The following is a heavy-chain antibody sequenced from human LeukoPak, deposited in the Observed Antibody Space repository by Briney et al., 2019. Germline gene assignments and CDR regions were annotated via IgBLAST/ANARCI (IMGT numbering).Heavy chain of an antibody. CDR1: GGSISSSNW. D-gene: IGHD1-26*01. J-gene: IGHJ4*02. CDR3: ARVGSYFGIDY. Sequence: SETLSLTCAVSGGSISSSNWWSWVRQPPGKGLEWIGEIYHSGGTNYNPSLKSRVTISVGKSKNQFSLKLSSVTAADTAVYYCARVGSYFGIDYWGQGTLVTVSS. V-gene: IGHV4-4*02. CDR2: IYHSGGT.